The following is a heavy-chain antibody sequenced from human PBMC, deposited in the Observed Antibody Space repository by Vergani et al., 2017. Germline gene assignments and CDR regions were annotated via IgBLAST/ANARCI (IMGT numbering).Heavy chain of an antibody. D-gene: IGHD5-18*01. CDR2: ISSSGTYT. J-gene: IGHJ4*02. CDR1: RFSFSPSY. CDR3: ARALDVADTAMAYLDF. V-gene: IGHV3-11*06. Sequence: VQLLESGGGLVKPGGSLPLSCAASRFSFSPSYMSWIRQAPGKGLDWLSYISSSGTYTTYADSVKGRFTISIDNAKNSLFLQMNSLRVEDMAVYYCARALDVADTAMAYLDFWGQGTLVTVSS.